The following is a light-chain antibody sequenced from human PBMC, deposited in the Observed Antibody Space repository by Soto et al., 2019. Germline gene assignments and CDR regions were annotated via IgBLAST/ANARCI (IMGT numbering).Light chain of an antibody. Sequence: SPSPHTLYVSPWERATLSSRARQSVSRTYLAWFQQKPGQAPKLLIYGTSTRDTGIPVRFSGSGSGTDFTLTISSLQPEDFAVYFCHQDFNLPWTFGEGTEVDIK. CDR2: GTS. J-gene: IGKJ1*01. V-gene: IGKV3D-7*01. CDR1: QSVSRTY. CDR3: HQDFNLPWT.